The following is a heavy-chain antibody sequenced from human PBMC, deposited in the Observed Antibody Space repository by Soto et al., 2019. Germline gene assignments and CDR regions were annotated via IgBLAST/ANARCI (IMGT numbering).Heavy chain of an antibody. Sequence: SETLSLTCAVYNGSFSVYYWTWIRQTPGKGLEWIGEINHSGSTNYNPSLKSRVAISVDTSKNQVSLRLRSVTRADTAVYYCARDQYDFRSGSYYYAMEVWGQGTKVTVSS. CDR2: INHSGST. J-gene: IGHJ6*02. V-gene: IGHV4-34*01. D-gene: IGHD3-3*01. CDR1: NGSFSVYY. CDR3: ARDQYDFRSGSYYYAMEV.